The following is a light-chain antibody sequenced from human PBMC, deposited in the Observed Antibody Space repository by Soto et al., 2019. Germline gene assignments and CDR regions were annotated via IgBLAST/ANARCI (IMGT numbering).Light chain of an antibody. CDR1: QTIIGY. J-gene: IGKJ1*01. CDR3: HHTYTPPRT. CDR2: AAS. Sequence: DIQMTQSPSSLSASIGDSVTITCRASQTIIGYLNWYQQKPGKAPRLLINAASNLQSGVPSRFRGSGSETDFTLTITSLQPEDFATYSCHHTYTPPRTFPHATKVDI. V-gene: IGKV1-39*01.